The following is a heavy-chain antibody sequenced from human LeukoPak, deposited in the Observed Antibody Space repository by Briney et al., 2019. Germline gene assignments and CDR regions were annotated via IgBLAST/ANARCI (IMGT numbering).Heavy chain of an antibody. CDR1: GGSISSGAYY. Sequence: SETLSLTCTVSGGSISSGAYYWSWIRQPAGKGLEWIGHIYTTGSTSYSPSLKSRVTISIDTSKNQFSLNLRSVTAADTAVYYCARETRNYYDSSGYYLFDYWGQGALVTVSS. J-gene: IGHJ4*02. D-gene: IGHD3-22*01. V-gene: IGHV4-61*09. CDR2: IYTTGST. CDR3: ARETRNYYDSSGYYLFDY.